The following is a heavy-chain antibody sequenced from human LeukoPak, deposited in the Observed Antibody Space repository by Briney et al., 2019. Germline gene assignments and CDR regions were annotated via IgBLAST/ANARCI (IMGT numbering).Heavy chain of an antibody. CDR1: GFTFSSYW. V-gene: IGHV3-74*01. D-gene: IGHD1-26*01. J-gene: IGHJ4*02. Sequence: PGGPLRLSCAASGFTFSSYWMHWVRQAPGKGLVWVSRINTDGSDTSYADSVKGRFTISRDNAKNSLYLQMNSLRDEDTAVYYCARLRGSYFFDYWGQGTLVTVSS. CDR2: INTDGSDT. CDR3: ARLRGSYFFDY.